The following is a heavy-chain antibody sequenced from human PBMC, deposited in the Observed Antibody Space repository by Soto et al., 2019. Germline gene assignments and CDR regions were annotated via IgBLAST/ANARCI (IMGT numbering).Heavy chain of an antibody. V-gene: IGHV1-2*02. J-gene: IGHJ4*02. Sequence: ASVKVSCKASGYTFTGYYMHWVRQAPGQGLEWMGWINPNSGGTNYAQKFQGRVTMTRDTSISTAYMELSRLRSDDTAVYYCASERAFDYSSGYYIVYWGQGTLVTVSS. CDR3: ASERAFDYSSGYYIVY. D-gene: IGHD3-22*01. CDR1: GYTFTGYY. CDR2: INPNSGGT.